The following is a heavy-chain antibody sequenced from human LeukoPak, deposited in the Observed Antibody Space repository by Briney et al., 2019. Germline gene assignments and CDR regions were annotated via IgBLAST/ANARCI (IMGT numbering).Heavy chain of an antibody. D-gene: IGHD5-24*01. V-gene: IGHV1-69*05. CDR2: IIPIFGTA. CDR3: ARGDGYNKGYYFDY. CDR1: GGTFSSYA. J-gene: IGHJ4*02. Sequence: GASVKVSCKASGGTFSSYAISWVRQAPGQGLEWMGGIIPIFGTANYAQKFQGRVTITTDESTSTAYMELSSLRSEDTAVYYCARGDGYNKGYYFDYWGQGTLVTVSS.